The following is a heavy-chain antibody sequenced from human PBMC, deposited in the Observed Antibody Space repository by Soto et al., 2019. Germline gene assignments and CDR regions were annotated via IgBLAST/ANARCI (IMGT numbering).Heavy chain of an antibody. CDR3: TTDRYCSSTSCPGAFDF. CDR2: VKSGGTT. J-gene: IGHJ3*01. D-gene: IGHD2-2*01. Sequence: EVQLVESGGDLVKPGGSLRLSCAASGFTFSNVWMSWVRQASGKGLEWVGRVKSGGTTDYAAPVKGRFTISRDDSKNTVYLQMNSLEAEDTAVYDGTTDRYCSSTSCPGAFDFWGQGTMVTVSS. V-gene: IGHV3-15*01. CDR1: GFTFSNVW.